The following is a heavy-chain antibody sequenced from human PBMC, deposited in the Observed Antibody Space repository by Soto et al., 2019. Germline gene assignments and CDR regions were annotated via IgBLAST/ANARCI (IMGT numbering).Heavy chain of an antibody. V-gene: IGHV4-39*01. Sequence: SETLSLTCTVSGGSISSSSYYWGWIRQPPGKGLEWIGSIYYSGSTYYNPSLKSRVTISVDTSKNQFSLKLSSVTAADTAVYYCARRRRDGYKFDYWGQGTLVTVSS. D-gene: IGHD5-12*01. CDR3: ARRRRDGYKFDY. J-gene: IGHJ4*02. CDR1: GGSISSSSYY. CDR2: IYYSGST.